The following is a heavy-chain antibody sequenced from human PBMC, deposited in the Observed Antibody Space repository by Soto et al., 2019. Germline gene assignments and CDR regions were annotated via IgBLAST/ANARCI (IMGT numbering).Heavy chain of an antibody. CDR3: AREGCSGGSCYSYYYYGMDV. J-gene: IGHJ6*02. Sequence: EVQLVESGGGLVQPGGSLRLSCAASGFTFSSYSMNWVRQAPGKGLEWVSYISSSSSTIYYADSVKGRFTISRDNAKNSLYLQMSSLRDEDTAVYYCAREGCSGGSCYSYYYYGMDVWGQGTTVTVSS. CDR1: GFTFSSYS. CDR2: ISSSSSTI. D-gene: IGHD2-15*01. V-gene: IGHV3-48*02.